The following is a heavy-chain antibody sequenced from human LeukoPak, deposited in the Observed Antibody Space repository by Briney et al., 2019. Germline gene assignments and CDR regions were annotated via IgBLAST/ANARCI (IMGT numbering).Heavy chain of an antibody. CDR2: INHSGST. CDR3: ARRFCSSTSCYHGMDV. V-gene: IGHV4-34*01. J-gene: IGHJ6*02. CDR1: GGSFSGYY. Sequence: SETLSLTCAVYGGSFSGYYWSWIRQPPGKGLEWIGEINHSGSTDYNPSLKSRVTISVDTSKNQFSLKLSSVIAADTAVYYCARRFCSSTSCYHGMDVWGQGTTVTVSS. D-gene: IGHD2-2*01.